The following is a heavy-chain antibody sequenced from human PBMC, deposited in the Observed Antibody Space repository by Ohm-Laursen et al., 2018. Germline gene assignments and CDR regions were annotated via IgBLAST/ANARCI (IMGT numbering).Heavy chain of an antibody. CDR2: IYYSGST. J-gene: IGHJ4*02. D-gene: IGHD6-25*01. CDR1: GGSISSYY. V-gene: IGHV4-39*01. CDR3: ARLHPNSSGGY. Sequence: GTLSLTCTVSGGSISSYYWGWIRQPPGKGLEWIGSIYYSGSTYYNPSLKSRVTISVDTSKNQFSLKLSSVTAADTAVYYCARLHPNSSGGYWGQGTLVTVSS.